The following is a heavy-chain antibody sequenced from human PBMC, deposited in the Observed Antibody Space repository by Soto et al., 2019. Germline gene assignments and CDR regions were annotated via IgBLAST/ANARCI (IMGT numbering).Heavy chain of an antibody. Sequence: EAQLVQSGGGLVKPGGSLRLSCAASGFTFTNAWFSWVRQPPGKGLEWVGRIRKTSDGGTTDYAASLKGRFIISRDESVYLQMNSLKSDDTGLYYCSTGGHFYGVWGQGTLVTVSS. CDR3: STGGHFYGV. CDR1: GFTFTNAW. J-gene: IGHJ4*02. D-gene: IGHD2-8*01. V-gene: IGHV3-15*01. CDR2: IRKTSDGGTT.